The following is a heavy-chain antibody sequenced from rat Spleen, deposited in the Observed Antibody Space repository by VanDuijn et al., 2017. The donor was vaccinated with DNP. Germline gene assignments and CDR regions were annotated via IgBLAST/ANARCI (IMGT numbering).Heavy chain of an antibody. D-gene: IGHD1-7*01. CDR2: INNAGST. V-gene: IGHV3-3*01. CDR3: ARHDGFDY. J-gene: IGHJ2*01. Sequence: EVQLQESGPGLVKPSQSLSLTCSVTGYSITSSYTWNWIRKFPGNKLEWMGYINNAGSTNYNPSLKSRISITRDTSKNQFFLQVNSVTTEDTATYYCARHDGFDYWGQGVVVTVSS. CDR1: GYSITSSYT.